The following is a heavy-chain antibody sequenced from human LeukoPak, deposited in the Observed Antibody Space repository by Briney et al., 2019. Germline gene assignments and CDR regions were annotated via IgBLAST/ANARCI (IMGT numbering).Heavy chain of an antibody. CDR2: ISGSTSST. J-gene: IGHJ4*02. CDR3: ARNVDLDY. V-gene: IGHV3-23*01. CDR1: GFAFSSHA. D-gene: IGHD1-1*01. Sequence: PGGSLRLSCAASGFAFSSHAMGWVRQAPGKGLEWVSSISGSTSSTYYADSVKGRFTISRDNSKTTLYLQMNSLRAEDTAVYYCARNVDLDYWGQGTLVTVSS.